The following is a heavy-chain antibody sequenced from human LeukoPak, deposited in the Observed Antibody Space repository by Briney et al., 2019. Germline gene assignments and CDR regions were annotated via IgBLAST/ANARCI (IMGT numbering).Heavy chain of an antibody. D-gene: IGHD3-9*01. CDR1: GGSISSYY. V-gene: IGHV4-59*01. J-gene: IGHJ6*02. Sequence: SETLSLTCTVSGGSISSYYWSWIRQPPGKGLEWIGYIYYSGSTNYNPSLKSRVTISVDTSKNQFSLKLSSVTAADTAVYYCAIGGLNYDILTGYYYGMDVWGQGTTVTVSS. CDR3: AIGGLNYDILTGYYYGMDV. CDR2: IYYSGST.